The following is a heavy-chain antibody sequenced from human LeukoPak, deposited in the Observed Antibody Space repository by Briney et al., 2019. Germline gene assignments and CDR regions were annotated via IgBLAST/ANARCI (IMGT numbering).Heavy chain of an antibody. Sequence: SETLSLTCTVSGGSISSYYWSWIRQPPGKGLEWIGYIYYSGSTNYNPSLKSRVTISVDTSKNQFSLKLSSVTAADTAVYYCARDYGRNPLGGMDVWRQGTTVTVS. CDR2: IYYSGST. V-gene: IGHV4-59*01. D-gene: IGHD4-23*01. CDR3: ARDYGRNPLGGMDV. CDR1: GGSISSYY. J-gene: IGHJ6*02.